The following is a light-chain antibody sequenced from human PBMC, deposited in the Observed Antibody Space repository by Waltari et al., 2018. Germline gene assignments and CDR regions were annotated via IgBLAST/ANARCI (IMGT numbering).Light chain of an antibody. CDR3: QLWDSGTAV. CDR2: RDN. V-gene: IGLV3-9*01. J-gene: IGLJ7*01. CDR1: NIGGKN. Sequence: SYDLTQPPSVSVALGQTARISCGGNNIGGKNVHWYQQKAGQAPLLVNNRDNNRPSQIPGRFSGTNASNTATLTISLGQAADEADYYCQLWDSGTAVFGGSTQLTVL.